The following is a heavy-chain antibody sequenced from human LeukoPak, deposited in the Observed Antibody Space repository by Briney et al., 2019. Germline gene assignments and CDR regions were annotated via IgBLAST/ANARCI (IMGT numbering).Heavy chain of an antibody. CDR1: GGTFSSYA. V-gene: IGHV1-69*04. Sequence: ASVKVSCKASGGTFSSYAISWVRQAPGQGLEWMGRIIPILGIANYAQKFQGRVTITADKSTSTAYMELSSLRSEDTAVYYCAKGAPIWSGYYYYWGQGTLVTVSS. CDR2: IIPILGIA. D-gene: IGHD3-3*01. CDR3: AKGAPIWSGYYYY. J-gene: IGHJ4*02.